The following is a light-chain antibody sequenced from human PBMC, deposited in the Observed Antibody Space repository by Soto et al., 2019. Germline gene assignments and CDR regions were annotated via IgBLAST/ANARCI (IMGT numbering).Light chain of an antibody. CDR2: GNN. J-gene: IGLJ1*01. V-gene: IGLV1-47*01. CDR3: AAWDDSLSGYV. Sequence: QSVLTQPPSASGTPGQRVTISCSGSSSNTGSNYVYWYQHLPGTAPKLLIYGNNQRPSGVPDRFSGSKSGTSASLAISALRSEDEADYYCAAWDDSLSGYVFGTGTKLTVL. CDR1: SSNTGSNY.